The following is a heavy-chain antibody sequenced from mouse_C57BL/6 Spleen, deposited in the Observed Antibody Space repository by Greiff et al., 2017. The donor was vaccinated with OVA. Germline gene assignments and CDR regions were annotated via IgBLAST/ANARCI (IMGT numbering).Heavy chain of an antibody. V-gene: IGHV5-17*01. D-gene: IGHD3-3*01. J-gene: IGHJ4*01. CDR1: GFTFSDYG. CDR3: ATRDAMDY. CDR2: ITSGSNTI. Sequence: EVKVVESGGGLVKPGGSLKLSCAASGFTFSDYGMHWVRQAPEKGLEWVAYITSGSNTIYYADTVKGRFTISRDNAKNTLFLQMTSLRSEDTAMYYCATRDAMDYWGQGTSVTVSS.